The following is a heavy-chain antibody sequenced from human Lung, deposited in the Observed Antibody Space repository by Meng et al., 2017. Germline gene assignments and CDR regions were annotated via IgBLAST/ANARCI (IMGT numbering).Heavy chain of an antibody. CDR1: GDSVSSNSAA. J-gene: IGHJ4*02. CDR3: ARSQQWLDS. Sequence: QVHLQQSGPGLVKSSQTLSLTCAISGDSVSSNSAAWNGIRQSPSRGLEWLGRTYYRSKWYNGYAVSVRSRITINPDTSKNQFSLQLNSVTPEATAVYYCARSQQWLDSWGQGTLVTVSS. V-gene: IGHV6-1*01. CDR2: TYYRSKWYN. D-gene: IGHD6-19*01.